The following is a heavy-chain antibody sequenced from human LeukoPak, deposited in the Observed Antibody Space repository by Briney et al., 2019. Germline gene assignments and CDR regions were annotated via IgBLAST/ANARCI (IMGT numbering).Heavy chain of an antibody. CDR2: IRSKAYGGTT. CDR1: GFTFGDYA. Sequence: GGSLRLSCTASGFTFGDYAMSWVRQAPGKGLEWVGFIRSKAYGGTTEYAASVKGRFTISRDDSKSIAYLQMNSLKTEDTAVYYCTRGGGYVFGYYYYMDVWGKGTTVTISS. CDR3: TRGGGYVFGYYYYMDV. J-gene: IGHJ6*03. D-gene: IGHD5-12*01. V-gene: IGHV3-49*04.